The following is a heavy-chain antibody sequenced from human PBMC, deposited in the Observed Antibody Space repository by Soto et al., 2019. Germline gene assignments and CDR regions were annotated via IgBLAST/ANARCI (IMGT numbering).Heavy chain of an antibody. CDR2: IYTGGNT. J-gene: IGHJ6*02. CDR1: GGSVSSYY. Sequence: QVQLQESGPGLVKPSETLSLACIVSGGSVSSYYWTWIRQPAGEGLEWIGRIYTGGNTDYNPSLKSRVTMSVETSKNQLSLKVTSVTAADTGVYYCARDGNYYYGMDVWGQGTTVTVSS. CDR3: ARDGNYYYGMDV. V-gene: IGHV4-4*07.